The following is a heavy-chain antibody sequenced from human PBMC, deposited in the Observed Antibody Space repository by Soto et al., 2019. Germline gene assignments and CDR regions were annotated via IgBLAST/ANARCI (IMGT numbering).Heavy chain of an antibody. V-gene: IGHV3-15*07. J-gene: IGHJ4*02. Sequence: GGSLRLSCAASRFTASTNYMNWVRQAPGKGLEWVGRIKSKTDGGTTDYAAPVKGRFSISRDDSKTTLYLQMNSLKIEDTAVNYCTTMDHYGGDVPFDYWGQGTLVTVSS. CDR3: TTMDHYGGDVPFDY. CDR1: RFTASTNY. CDR2: IKSKTDGGTT. D-gene: IGHD2-21*02.